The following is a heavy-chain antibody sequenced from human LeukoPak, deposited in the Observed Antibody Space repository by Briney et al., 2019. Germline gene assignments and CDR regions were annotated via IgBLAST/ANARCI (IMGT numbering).Heavy chain of an antibody. V-gene: IGHV3-13*01. CDR1: GFTFSSYD. Sequence: GGSLRLSCAASGFTFSSYDMHWVRRATGKGLEWVSAIGTAGDTYYPGSVKGRFTISRENAKNSLYLQMNSLRAGDTAVYYCARLSYYYGMDVWGQGTTVTVSS. J-gene: IGHJ6*02. CDR2: IGTAGDT. CDR3: ARLSYYYGMDV.